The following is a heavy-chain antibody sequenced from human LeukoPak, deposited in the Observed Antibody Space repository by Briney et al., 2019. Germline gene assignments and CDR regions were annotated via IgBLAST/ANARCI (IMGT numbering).Heavy chain of an antibody. Sequence: PSETLSLTCTVSGGSISSSSYYWGWLRQPPGQGLEWIGSIYYSGSTYYNPSLKSRVTISVDTSKNQLSLKLSSVTAADTAVYYCARQCYDSSGYYWSDAFDIWGQGTMVTVSS. CDR1: GGSISSSSYY. J-gene: IGHJ3*02. CDR3: ARQCYDSSGYYWSDAFDI. CDR2: IYYSGST. D-gene: IGHD3-22*01. V-gene: IGHV4-39*01.